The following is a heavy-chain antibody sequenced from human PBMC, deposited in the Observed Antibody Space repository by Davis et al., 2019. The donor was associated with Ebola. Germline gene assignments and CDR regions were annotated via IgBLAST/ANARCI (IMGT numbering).Heavy chain of an antibody. CDR1: GDTFSNYG. V-gene: IGHV1-69*04. D-gene: IGHD5-12*01. J-gene: IGHJ4*02. CDR2: IIPMVDTT. CDR3: ARGGVATISGARS. Sequence: SVKVSCKASGDTFSNYGINWVRQAPGQGLEWMGRIIPMVDTTNYARKFQDRVTMSADKSTSTVYMELSSLRSGDTAVYYCARGGVATISGARSWGQGTLVTVSS.